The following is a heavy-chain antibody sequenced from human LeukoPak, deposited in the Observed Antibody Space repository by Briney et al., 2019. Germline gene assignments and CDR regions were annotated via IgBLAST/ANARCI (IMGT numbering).Heavy chain of an antibody. CDR3: AKDSGSGWYNY. CDR2: ISWDGGST. J-gene: IGHJ4*02. CDR1: GFTLDDYT. V-gene: IGHV3-43*01. D-gene: IGHD6-19*01. Sequence: GGSLRLSCAASGFTLDDYTMHWVRQAPGKGLEWVSLISWDGGSTYYADSVKGRFTISRDNSKNSLYLQMNSLRTEDTALYYCAKDSGSGWYNYWGQGTLVTVSS.